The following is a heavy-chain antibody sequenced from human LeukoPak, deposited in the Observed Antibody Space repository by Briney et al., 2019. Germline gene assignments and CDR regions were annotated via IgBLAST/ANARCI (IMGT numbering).Heavy chain of an antibody. J-gene: IGHJ4*02. CDR3: ATDRVYRSSGRSWGFFDY. V-gene: IGHV1-24*01. CDR1: EYSLSDLS. D-gene: IGHD6-19*01. Sequence: GASVKVSCKISEYSLSDLSIHWVRETPGEGLGWMGGFDSENNKMVYSQKFQGRLTLTEDTSADTAYMELTSLRSEDTAVYFCATDRVYRSSGRSWGFFDYWGQGTLVIVSS. CDR2: FDSENNKM.